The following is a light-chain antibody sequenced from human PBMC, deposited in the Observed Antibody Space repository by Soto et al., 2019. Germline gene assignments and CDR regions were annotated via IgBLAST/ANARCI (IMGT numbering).Light chain of an antibody. V-gene: IGKV1-9*01. CDR1: QTISSW. Sequence: DIQMTESPSTLSGSVGDRVTITCRASQTISSWLAWYQQKPGKAPDLLIYSASTLQSGVPSRFSGSGSETEFSLTIRALQPEDFATYYCQQLSRYPLTFGGATKVDIK. CDR3: QQLSRYPLT. J-gene: IGKJ4*01. CDR2: SAS.